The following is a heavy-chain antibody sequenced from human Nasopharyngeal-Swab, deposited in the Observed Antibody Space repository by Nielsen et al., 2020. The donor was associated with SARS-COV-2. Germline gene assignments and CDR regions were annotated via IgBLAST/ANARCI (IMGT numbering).Heavy chain of an antibody. Sequence: GGSLRLFCAASGFIFSTYAMHCVRQAPGKGLEWVALISYDGSRNYYAHSVKGRFTISRDNSKNTLYLQMNSLSGEDTAVYYCARPARRGLNWFDPWGQGTLVTVSS. V-gene: IGHV3-30-3*01. J-gene: IGHJ5*02. CDR1: GFIFSTYA. CDR3: ARPARRGLNWFDP. D-gene: IGHD3-22*01. CDR2: ISYDGSRN.